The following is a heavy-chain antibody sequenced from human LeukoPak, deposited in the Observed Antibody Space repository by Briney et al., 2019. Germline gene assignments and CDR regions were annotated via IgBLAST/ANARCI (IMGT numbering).Heavy chain of an antibody. CDR2: ISAYNGNT. CDR3: ARDSPMIVTRSAFDI. V-gene: IGHV1-18*01. Sequence: ASVKVPCKASGYTFTSYGISWVRQAPGQGLEWMGWISAYNGNTNYAQKLQGRVTMTTDTSTSTAYMELRSLRSDDTAVYYCARDSPMIVTRSAFDIWGQGTMVTVSS. J-gene: IGHJ3*02. D-gene: IGHD3-22*01. CDR1: GYTFTSYG.